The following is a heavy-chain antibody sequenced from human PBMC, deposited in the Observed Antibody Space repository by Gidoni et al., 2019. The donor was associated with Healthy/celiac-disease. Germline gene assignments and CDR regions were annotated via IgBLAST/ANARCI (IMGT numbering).Heavy chain of an antibody. J-gene: IGHJ3*02. D-gene: IGHD2-2*03. CDR1: GFPFSSYA. Sequence: EVQLSESGGGLVKPGVSLRLACAPSGFPFSSYAMSWVRQAPGKGLEWVSAISGSGGSTYYADSVKGRFTISRDNSKNTLYLQMNSLRAEDTAVYYCTGYCSSTSCGDAFDIWGQGTMVTVSS. V-gene: IGHV3-23*01. CDR3: TGYCSSTSCGDAFDI. CDR2: ISGSGGST.